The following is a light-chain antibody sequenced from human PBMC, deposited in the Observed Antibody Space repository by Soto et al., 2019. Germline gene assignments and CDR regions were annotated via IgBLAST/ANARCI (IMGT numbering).Light chain of an antibody. V-gene: IGLV1-44*01. CDR2: SND. CDR1: SSNIGSST. J-gene: IGLJ2*01. CDR3: AAWADSLKNMV. Sequence: QSVLIQPPSASGTPGQRVTISCSGSSSNIGSSTVNWYQQLPGTAPKLLIYSNDQRPSGVPDRFSGSKSGTSASLAISGLQSEDEADYYCAAWADSLKNMVFGGGTKLTVL.